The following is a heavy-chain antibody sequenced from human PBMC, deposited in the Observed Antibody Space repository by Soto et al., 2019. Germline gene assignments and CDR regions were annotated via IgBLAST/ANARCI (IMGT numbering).Heavy chain of an antibody. CDR1: GGTFSSYA. Sequence: SVKVSCKASGGTFSSYAISWVRQAPGQGLEWMGGIIPIFGTANYAQKFQGRVTITADESTSTAYMELSSLRSEDTAVYYCARSGVDCGSTTCRYGRDVWGRGTTVTVPS. CDR3: ARSGVDCGSTTCRYGRDV. CDR2: IIPIFGTA. D-gene: IGHD2-2*01. J-gene: IGHJ6*01. V-gene: IGHV1-69*13.